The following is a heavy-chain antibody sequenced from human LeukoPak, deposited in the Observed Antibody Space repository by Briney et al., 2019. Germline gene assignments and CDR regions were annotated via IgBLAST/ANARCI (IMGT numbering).Heavy chain of an antibody. CDR3: ARDLYGDYPGNWFDP. V-gene: IGHV1-18*01. D-gene: IGHD4-17*01. J-gene: IGHJ5*02. Sequence: ASVKVSCKASGYTFTSYGISWVRQAPGQGLEWMGWISAYNGNTNYAQKLQGRVTMTTDTSTSTAYMELRSLRSDDTAVYYCARDLYGDYPGNWFDPWGQGTLVTVSS. CDR2: ISAYNGNT. CDR1: GYTFTSYG.